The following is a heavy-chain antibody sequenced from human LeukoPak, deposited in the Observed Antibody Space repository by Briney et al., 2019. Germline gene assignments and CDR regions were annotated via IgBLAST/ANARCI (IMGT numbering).Heavy chain of an antibody. CDR3: AREQDSSGYYSRFDY. Sequence: SVKVSCKASGGTFSSYAISWVRQAPGQGLEWMGRIIPILGIANYAQKFQGRVTITADKSTSTAYMELSSLRSEDTAVYYCAREQDSSGYYSRFDYWGQGTLVTVSS. D-gene: IGHD3-22*01. CDR1: GGTFSSYA. J-gene: IGHJ4*02. CDR2: IIPILGIA. V-gene: IGHV1-69*04.